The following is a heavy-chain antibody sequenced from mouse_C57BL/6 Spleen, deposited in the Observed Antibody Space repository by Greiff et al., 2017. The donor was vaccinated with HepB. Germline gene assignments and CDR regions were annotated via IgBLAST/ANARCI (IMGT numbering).Heavy chain of an antibody. D-gene: IGHD1-1*01. V-gene: IGHV5-16*01. CDR3: AREANDYGSSYDLYYFDY. CDR2: INYDGSST. CDR1: GFTFSDYY. Sequence: EVKLMESEGGLVQPGSSMKLSCTASGFTFSDYYMAWVRQVPEKGLEWVANINYDGSSTYYLDSLKSRFIISRDNAKNILYLQMSRLKSEDTATYYCAREANDYGSSYDLYYFDYWGQGTTLTVSS. J-gene: IGHJ2*01.